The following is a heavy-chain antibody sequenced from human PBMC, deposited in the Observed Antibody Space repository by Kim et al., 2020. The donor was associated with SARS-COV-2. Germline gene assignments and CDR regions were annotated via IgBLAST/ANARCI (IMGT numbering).Heavy chain of an antibody. Sequence: RSSQKFQGRFTITRDTSASTAYMELNSVRSEDTAVYYCAREGHEGGYLTWGQGTMVTVSS. J-gene: IGHJ3*01. CDR3: AREGHEGGYLT. V-gene: IGHV1-3*01. D-gene: IGHD3-22*01.